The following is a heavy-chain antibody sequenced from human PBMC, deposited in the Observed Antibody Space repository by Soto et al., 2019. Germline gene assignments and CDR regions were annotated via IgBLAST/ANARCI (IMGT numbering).Heavy chain of an antibody. CDR3: ATLPRGDYDYWYFDL. CDR2: ISSSSSPM. Sequence: EVQLVESGGGLVEPGGSLRLSCVASGFSFSGYPMNWVRQAPGKGLEWISHISSSSSPMYYADSVKGRFTISRDNAKHSLYLQMNSLRAEDTAVYFCATLPRGDYDYWYFDLWGRGTLVTVSS. V-gene: IGHV3-48*01. D-gene: IGHD4-17*01. J-gene: IGHJ2*01. CDR1: GFSFSGYP.